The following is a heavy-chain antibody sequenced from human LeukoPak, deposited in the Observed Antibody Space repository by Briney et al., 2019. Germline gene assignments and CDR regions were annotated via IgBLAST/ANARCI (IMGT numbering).Heavy chain of an antibody. V-gene: IGHV3-73*01. CDR3: TTPNEGNWFDP. CDR2: IRDKGYGYAT. Sequence: GGSLRLSCAASGFTFSGSAIHWVRQASGKGLEWVGRIRDKGYGYATAYAASVKGRFTLSRDDSRNTAYLQMDSLKTEDTALYYCTTPNEGNWFDPWGQGTLVTVSS. CDR1: GFTFSGSA. J-gene: IGHJ5*02. D-gene: IGHD2-8*01.